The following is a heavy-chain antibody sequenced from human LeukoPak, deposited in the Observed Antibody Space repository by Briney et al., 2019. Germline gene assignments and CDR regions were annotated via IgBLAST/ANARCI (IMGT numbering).Heavy chain of an antibody. Sequence: GGSLRLSCAASGFTFSSYGMHWVRQAPGKGLEWVAFIRYDGSNKYYADSVKGRSTISRDNSKNTLYLQMNSLRAEDTAVYYCAREISYSSSAGEEFDPWGQGTLVTVSS. CDR2: IRYDGSNK. D-gene: IGHD6-13*01. V-gene: IGHV3-30*02. J-gene: IGHJ5*02. CDR3: AREISYSSSAGEEFDP. CDR1: GFTFSSYG.